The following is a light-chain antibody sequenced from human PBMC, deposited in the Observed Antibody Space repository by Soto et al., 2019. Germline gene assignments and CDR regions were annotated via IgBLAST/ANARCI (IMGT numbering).Light chain of an antibody. J-gene: IGLJ1*01. V-gene: IGLV1-40*01. CDR1: SSNIGAGYD. CDR2: GNS. Sequence: QTVVTQPPSVSGAPGQRVTISCTGSSSNIGAGYDVHWYQQLPGTAPKLLIYGNSNRPSGVPDRFSGYKSGTSASLAITGLHAEDAADYYCQSYDSSLSALFGTGTKLTVL. CDR3: QSYDSSLSAL.